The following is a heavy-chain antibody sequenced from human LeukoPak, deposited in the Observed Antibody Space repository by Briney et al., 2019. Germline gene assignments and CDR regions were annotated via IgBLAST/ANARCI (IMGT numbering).Heavy chain of an antibody. CDR1: GGTFSSYA. CDR3: ASGYCSGGSCSYYYYYGMDV. CDR2: IIPIFGTA. V-gene: IGHV1-69*06. D-gene: IGHD2-15*01. J-gene: IGHJ6*04. Sequence: EASVKVSCKASGGTFSSYAISWVRQAPGQGLEWMGGIIPIFGTASYAQKFQGRVTITADKSTSTAYMELSSLRSEDTAVYYCASGYCSGGSCSYYYYYGMDVWGKGTTVTVSS.